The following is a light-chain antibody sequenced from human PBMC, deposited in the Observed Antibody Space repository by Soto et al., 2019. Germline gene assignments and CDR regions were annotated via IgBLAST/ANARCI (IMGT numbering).Light chain of an antibody. Sequence: EIVLTQSPGTLSLSPGERATLSCRASQSISSSYLAWYQQKPGQAPRLLIYGASSRATGIPDRFSGSGSGREFTLTISRLEPEDFAVYYCQQYGSSPYTFGQGTKLEIK. CDR1: QSISSSY. J-gene: IGKJ2*01. CDR2: GAS. CDR3: QQYGSSPYT. V-gene: IGKV3-20*01.